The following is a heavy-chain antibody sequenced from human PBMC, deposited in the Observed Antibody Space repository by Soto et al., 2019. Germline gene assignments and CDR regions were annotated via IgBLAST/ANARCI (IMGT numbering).Heavy chain of an antibody. V-gene: IGHV3-64*02. D-gene: IGHD1-26*01. J-gene: IGHJ4*02. CDR2: ISNDGGTT. CDR3: ARVGVEGHFDY. Sequence: GGSLSLSCAASGFSFSGYAMHWARQAPGKRLEYVSAISNDGGTTYYADSVKGRFTISRDNIKNTLYLQMGSLRADDMAVYYCARVGVEGHFDYWGKGTLVTVSS. CDR1: GFSFSGYA.